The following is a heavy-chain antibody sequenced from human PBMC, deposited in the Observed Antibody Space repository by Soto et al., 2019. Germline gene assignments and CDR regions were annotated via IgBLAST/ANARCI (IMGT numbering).Heavy chain of an antibody. V-gene: IGHV4-31*03. Sequence: QVQLQESGPGLVKPSQTLSLTCTVSGGSISSGGYYWSWIRQHPGKGLEWIGYIYYSGSTYYNPSLTRRVTISVDTSKNQFALKLSSVTAAETAVYYCAREAYGDYVLNWGQGTLVTVSS. CDR2: IYYSGST. CDR1: GGSISSGGYY. D-gene: IGHD4-17*01. CDR3: AREAYGDYVLN. J-gene: IGHJ4*02.